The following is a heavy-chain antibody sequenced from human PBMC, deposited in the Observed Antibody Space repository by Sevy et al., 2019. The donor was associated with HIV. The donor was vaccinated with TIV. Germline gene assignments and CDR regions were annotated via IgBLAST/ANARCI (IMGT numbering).Heavy chain of an antibody. CDR2: IYYSGST. D-gene: IGHD2-21*02. J-gene: IGHJ4*02. CDR1: GGSISSGGYY. CDR3: ARTRVYCGGDCSNFDY. V-gene: IGHV4-31*03. Sequence: TLSLTCTVSGGSISSGGYYWSWIRQHPGKGLEWIGYIYYSGSTYYNPSLKSRVTISVDTSKNQFSQKLSSVTAADTAVYYCARTRVYCGGDCSNFDYWGQGTLVTVSS.